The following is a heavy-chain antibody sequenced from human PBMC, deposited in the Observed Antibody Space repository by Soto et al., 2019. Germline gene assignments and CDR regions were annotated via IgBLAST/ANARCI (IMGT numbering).Heavy chain of an antibody. V-gene: IGHV1-18*01. CDR2: ISAYNGNT. J-gene: IGHJ6*02. Sequence: QVQLVQSGGEVKKPGASVKVSCKTSGYSFTTYGISWVRQAPGQGLEWMGWISAYNGNTNYAQKLQDRVTMTTDTSTSTAYMALRSLRSDDTVVYYCAREGPAPYYFYGMDVWGQGSTVTVSS. CDR1: GYSFTTYG. CDR3: AREGPAPYYFYGMDV.